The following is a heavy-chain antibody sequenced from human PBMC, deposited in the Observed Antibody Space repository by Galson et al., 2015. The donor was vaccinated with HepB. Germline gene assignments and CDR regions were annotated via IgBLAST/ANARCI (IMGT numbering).Heavy chain of an antibody. CDR2: ISSNGGST. CDR1: GFTFSSYA. J-gene: IGHJ4*02. Sequence: SLRLSCAASGFTFSSYAMHWVRQAPGKGLEYVSAISSNGGSTYYADSVKGRFTISRDNSKNTLYLQMSSLRAEDTAVYYCVKDEGSGTLNFDYWGQGTLVTVSS. D-gene: IGHD6-13*01. CDR3: VKDEGSGTLNFDY. V-gene: IGHV3-64D*06.